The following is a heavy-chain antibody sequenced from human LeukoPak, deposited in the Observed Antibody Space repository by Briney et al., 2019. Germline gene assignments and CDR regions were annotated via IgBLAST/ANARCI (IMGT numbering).Heavy chain of an antibody. D-gene: IGHD3-10*01. Sequence: GRSLRLSCAASGFTFSSYVMHWVRQAPGKGLEWVAIISYDGSNEYYADSVKGRFTISRDNSKNTLYLQMNSLRAADTAVYYCARTMAVHAFDIWGQGTMVTVSS. CDR1: GFTFSSYV. V-gene: IGHV3-30*04. CDR3: ARTMAVHAFDI. CDR2: ISYDGSNE. J-gene: IGHJ3*02.